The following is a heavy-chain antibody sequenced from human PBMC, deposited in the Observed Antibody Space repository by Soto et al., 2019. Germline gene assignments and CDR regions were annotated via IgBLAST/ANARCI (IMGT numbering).Heavy chain of an antibody. CDR3: AKDDGSGWYFGP. Sequence: SVKVSCKASGGTFSSYAISWVRQAPGQGLEWMGGIIPIFGTANYAQKFQGRVTITADESTSTAYMELSSLRSEDTAVYYCAKDDGSGWYFGPWGQGTLVTVSS. D-gene: IGHD6-19*01. V-gene: IGHV1-69*13. CDR2: IIPIFGTA. CDR1: GGTFSSYA. J-gene: IGHJ4*02.